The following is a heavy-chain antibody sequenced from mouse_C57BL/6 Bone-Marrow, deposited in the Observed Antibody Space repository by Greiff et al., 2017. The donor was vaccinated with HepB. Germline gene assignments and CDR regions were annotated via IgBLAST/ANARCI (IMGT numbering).Heavy chain of an antibody. CDR2: ISSGGSYT. Sequence: EVKLMESGGDLVKPGGSLKLSCAASGFTFSSYGMSWVRQTPDKRLEWVATISSGGSYTYYPDSVKGRFTISRDNAKNTLYLQMSSLKSEDTAMYYYAGLGSSYGRYAMDYWGQGTSVTVSS. D-gene: IGHD1-1*01. CDR3: AGLGSSYGRYAMDY. J-gene: IGHJ4*01. V-gene: IGHV5-6*01. CDR1: GFTFSSYG.